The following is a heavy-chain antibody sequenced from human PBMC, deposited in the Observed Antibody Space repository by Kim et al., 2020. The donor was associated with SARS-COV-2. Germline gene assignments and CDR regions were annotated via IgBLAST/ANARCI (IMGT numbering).Heavy chain of an antibody. J-gene: IGHJ4*02. CDR2: IYYSGST. D-gene: IGHD2-15*01. Sequence: SETLSLTCTVSGGSISSSGYYWGWIRQPPGKGLEWIGSIYYSGSTYDNPSLKSRVTISVDTSKNQFSLKLSSVTAADTAVYYCARQSRIVVVVAASSSFDYWGQGTLVTVSS. CDR1: GGSISSSGYY. CDR3: ARQSRIVVVVAASSSFDY. V-gene: IGHV4-39*01.